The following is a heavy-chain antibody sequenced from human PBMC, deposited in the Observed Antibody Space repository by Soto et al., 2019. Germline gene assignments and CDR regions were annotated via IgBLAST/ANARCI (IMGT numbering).Heavy chain of an antibody. D-gene: IGHD6-25*01. CDR3: ARVGLNVFRAANDSYNWFET. CDR1: GFTFSHYA. J-gene: IGHJ5*02. V-gene: IGHV3-30*04. CDR2: ISYHGNTE. Sequence: GSLRLSCTASGFTFSHYALHWLRQTPGKGLEWVAYISYHGNTEKYADSVKGRSTISRDNYKKEVYLQMNSLRIEDTAVYYCARVGLNVFRAANDSYNWFETWGQGTLVTVSS.